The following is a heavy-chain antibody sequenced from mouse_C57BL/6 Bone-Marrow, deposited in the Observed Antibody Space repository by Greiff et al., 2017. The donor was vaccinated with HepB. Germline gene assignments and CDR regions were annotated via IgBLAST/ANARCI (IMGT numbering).Heavy chain of an antibody. V-gene: IGHV6-3*01. CDR2: IRLKSDNYAT. CDR1: GFTFSNYW. Sequence: EVKLVESGGGLVQPGGSMKLSCVASGFTFSNYWMNWVRQSPEKGLEWVAQIRLKSDNYATHYAESVKGRFTISRDDSKSSVYLQMNNLRAEDTGIYYCTEGLPPWFAYWGQGTLVTVSA. CDR3: TEGLPPWFAY. D-gene: IGHD2-4*01. J-gene: IGHJ3*01.